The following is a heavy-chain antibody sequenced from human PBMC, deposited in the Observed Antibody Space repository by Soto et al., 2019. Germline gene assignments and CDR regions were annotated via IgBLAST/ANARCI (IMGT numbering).Heavy chain of an antibody. CDR3: ARGTSSSWYACDY. CDR2: IYYSGST. Sequence: PSETLSLICTVSGGSISSYYWSWIRQPPGKGLEWIGYIYYSGSTNYNPSLKSRVTISVDTSKNQFSLKLSSVTAADTAVYYCARGTSSSWYACDYWGQGTLVTVSS. D-gene: IGHD6-13*01. CDR1: GGSISSYY. V-gene: IGHV4-59*01. J-gene: IGHJ4*02.